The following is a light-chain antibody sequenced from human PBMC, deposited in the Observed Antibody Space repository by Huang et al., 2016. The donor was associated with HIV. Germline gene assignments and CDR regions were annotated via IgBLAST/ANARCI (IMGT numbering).Light chain of an antibody. J-gene: IGKJ1*01. CDR1: QDISKS. V-gene: IGKV1-NL1*01. Sequence: DIQMTQSPSSLSASVGDRVTITCRASQDISKSLAWYQQRPGKAPKLLLFAASSLVSGVPSRFSGSGSGTDYILVISSLQPEDFASYYCQQYYTTPLAFGQGTKVEV. CDR2: AAS. CDR3: QQYYTTPLA.